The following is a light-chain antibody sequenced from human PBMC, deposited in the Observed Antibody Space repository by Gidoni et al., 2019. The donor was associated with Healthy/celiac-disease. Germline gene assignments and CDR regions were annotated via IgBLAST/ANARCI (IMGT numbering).Light chain of an antibody. CDR2: DAS. V-gene: IGKV3-11*01. CDR1: QSVSSY. Sequence: EIVLTKSPATLSLYPGERATISCRASQSVSSYLAWYQQNHGKAPRLLIYDASNWATGIPARFSGSGSGTDFTLTISSLEPEDFAVYYCQQRSNWPITFGQGTRLEIK. CDR3: QQRSNWPIT. J-gene: IGKJ5*01.